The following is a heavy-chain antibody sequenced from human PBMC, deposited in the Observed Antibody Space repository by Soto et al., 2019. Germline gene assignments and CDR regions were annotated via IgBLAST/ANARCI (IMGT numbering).Heavy chain of an antibody. CDR2: INNSGST. D-gene: IGHD2-2*01. CDR3: AMRDCFSSSCYFKY. Sequence: PSETLSLTCAVYGGSFSGYYWSWIRQPPGKGLEWIGEINNSGSTNYNPSLKSRVTISVDTSKNQFSLKLSSVTAADTAVYYCAMRDCFSSSCYFKYWGQGTLVTVSS. CDR1: GGSFSGYY. V-gene: IGHV4-34*01. J-gene: IGHJ4*02.